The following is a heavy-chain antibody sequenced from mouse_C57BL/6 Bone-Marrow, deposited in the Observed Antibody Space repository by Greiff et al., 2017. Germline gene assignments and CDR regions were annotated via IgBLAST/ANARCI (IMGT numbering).Heavy chain of an antibody. J-gene: IGHJ2*01. Sequence: VQLQQSGAELAKPGASVKLSCKASGYTFTSYWMHWVKQRPGQGLEWIGYINPSSGYTKYNQKFKDKATLTADKSSSTAYMQLRSLTYEDSAVYYCARGAITTVLATPDGYWGQGTTLTVAS. D-gene: IGHD1-1*01. CDR3: ARGAITTVLATPDGY. CDR1: GYTFTSYW. V-gene: IGHV1-7*01. CDR2: INPSSGYT.